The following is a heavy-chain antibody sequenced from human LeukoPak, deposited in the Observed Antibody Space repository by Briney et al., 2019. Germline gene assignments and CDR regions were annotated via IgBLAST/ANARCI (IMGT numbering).Heavy chain of an antibody. J-gene: IGHJ4*02. CDR2: MNPNSGNP. V-gene: IGHV1-8*01. CDR1: GYTFTSYD. D-gene: IGHD3-22*01. CDR3: ARVRFYYDSSGYYSYFDY. Sequence: ASVKVSCKASGYTFTSYDINWVRQATGQGLEWMGWMNPNSGNPGYAQNFQGRVTTTRNTSISTAYMELSSLRSEDTAVYYCARVRFYYDSSGYYSYFDYWGQGTLVTVSS.